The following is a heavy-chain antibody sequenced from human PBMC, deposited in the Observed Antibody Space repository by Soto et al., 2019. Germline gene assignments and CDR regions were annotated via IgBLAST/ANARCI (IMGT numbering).Heavy chain of an antibody. V-gene: IGHV3-48*02. CDR1: GFTFSSYS. Sequence: EVQLVESGGGLVQRGGSLRLSCAASGFTFSSYSANWVRQAPGKGLEWVSYISSGSKTIYYADSVKGRFTVSRDNAKNSQYLQMNSLTDEDTAVYYCAREDILGVRSFDYWGRGTLVTVSS. J-gene: IGHJ4*02. CDR3: AREDILGVRSFDY. D-gene: IGHD3-10*01. CDR2: ISSGSKTI.